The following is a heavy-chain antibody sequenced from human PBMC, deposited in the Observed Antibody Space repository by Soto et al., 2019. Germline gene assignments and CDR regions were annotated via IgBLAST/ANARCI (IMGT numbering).Heavy chain of an antibody. CDR1: GYTFTSYG. CDR3: ARGSMGLTTEGYYYYYGMDV. Sequence: QVQLVQSGAEVKKPGASVKVSCKASGYTFTSYGISWVRQAPGQGLEWMGWISAYNGNTNYAQKLQGRVTMTTDTSTSTAYMELRSLRSDDTAVYYCARGSMGLTTEGYYYYYGMDVWGQGTTVTVSS. D-gene: IGHD1-1*01. CDR2: ISAYNGNT. V-gene: IGHV1-18*01. J-gene: IGHJ6*02.